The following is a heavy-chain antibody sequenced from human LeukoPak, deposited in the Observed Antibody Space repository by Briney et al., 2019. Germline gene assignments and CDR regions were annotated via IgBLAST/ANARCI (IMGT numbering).Heavy chain of an antibody. J-gene: IGHJ4*02. CDR2: FDPEDGET. Sequence: ASVKVSCKVSGYTLTELSMHWVRQAPGKGLEWMGGFDPEDGETIYAQKFQGRVTMTEDTSTDTAYMELSSLRSEDTAVYYCATPVTTVTTFDYWGQGTLVTVSS. V-gene: IGHV1-24*01. CDR3: ATPVTTVTTFDY. CDR1: GYTLTELS. D-gene: IGHD4-11*01.